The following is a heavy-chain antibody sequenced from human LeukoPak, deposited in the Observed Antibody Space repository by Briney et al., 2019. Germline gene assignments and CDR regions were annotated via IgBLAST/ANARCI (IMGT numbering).Heavy chain of an antibody. CDR2: INTNTGNP. CDR3: ARGGYYDILTGYPYYFDY. V-gene: IGHV7-4-1*02. CDR1: GGTFSSYA. J-gene: IGHJ4*02. Sequence: ASVKVSCRASGGTFSSYAISWVRQAPGQGLEWMGWINTNTGNPTYAQGFTGRFVFSLDTSVSTAYLQISSLKAEDTAVYYCARGGYYDILTGYPYYFDYWGQGTLVTVSS. D-gene: IGHD3-9*01.